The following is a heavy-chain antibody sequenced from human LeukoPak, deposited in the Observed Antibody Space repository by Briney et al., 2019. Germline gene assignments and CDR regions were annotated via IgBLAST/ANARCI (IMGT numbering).Heavy chain of an antibody. V-gene: IGHV3-48*03. CDR1: GFTFNSYE. CDR3: ARGGSYVHY. J-gene: IGHJ4*02. Sequence: GGSLRLSCAASGFTFNSYEMNWVRQAPGKGLEWVSYINSGGSAIYYADSVKGRFTISRDNAKNSLYLQMNSLRADDTAVYYCARGGSYVHYWGQGTLVTVTS. CDR2: INSGGSAI. D-gene: IGHD1-26*01.